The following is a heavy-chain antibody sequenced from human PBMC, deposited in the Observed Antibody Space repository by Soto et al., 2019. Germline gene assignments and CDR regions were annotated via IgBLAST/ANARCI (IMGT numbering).Heavy chain of an antibody. V-gene: IGHV3-7*01. Sequence: HPGGSLRLSCAASGFTFSSYWMSWVRQAPGKGLEWVANIKQDGSEKYYVDSVKGRFTISRDNAKNSLYLQMNSLRAEDTAVYYCASETSPPSKGPVGYYYYYYYMDVWGKGTTVTVSS. CDR1: GFTFSSYW. CDR3: ASETSPPSKGPVGYYYYYYYMDV. D-gene: IGHD6-25*01. CDR2: IKQDGSEK. J-gene: IGHJ6*03.